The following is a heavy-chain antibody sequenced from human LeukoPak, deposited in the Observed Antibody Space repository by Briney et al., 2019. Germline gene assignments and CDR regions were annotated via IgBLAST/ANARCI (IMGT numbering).Heavy chain of an antibody. V-gene: IGHV3-7*01. CDR1: GFSLSTYW. Sequence: GGSLRLSCAASGFSLSTYWMSWVRQAPGKGLEWVANIKQDGSEKYYVDSVEGRFTISRDNAKNSLHLQMNSLRAEDTAVYYCARCDFAVPGGYYWGQGILVTVSS. J-gene: IGHJ4*02. D-gene: IGHD6-19*01. CDR2: IKQDGSEK. CDR3: ARCDFAVPGGYY.